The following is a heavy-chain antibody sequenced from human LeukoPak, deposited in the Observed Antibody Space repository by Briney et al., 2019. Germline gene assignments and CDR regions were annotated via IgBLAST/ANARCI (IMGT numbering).Heavy chain of an antibody. CDR1: GFTFSSYG. CDR2: ISGSGGST. CDR3: ARDLRSSGYYAFDY. V-gene: IGHV3-23*01. J-gene: IGHJ4*02. D-gene: IGHD3-22*01. Sequence: GGSLRLSCAASGFTFSSYGMSWVRQAPGKGLEWVSSISGSGGSTYYADSVRGRFTVSRDNSKNSLYLQMNSLRAEDTAVYYCARDLRSSGYYAFDYWGQGTLVTVSS.